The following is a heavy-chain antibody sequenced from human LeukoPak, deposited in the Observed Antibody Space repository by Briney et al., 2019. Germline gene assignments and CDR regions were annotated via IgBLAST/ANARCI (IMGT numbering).Heavy chain of an antibody. CDR1: GYTFSSYD. J-gene: IGHJ4*02. CDR2: MNPNSGNT. CDR3: ARGIRGRRTFDY. Sequence: ASVMVSCKASGYTFSSYDVNWVRQATGQGPEWMGWMNPNSGNTGYAQKFQGRVTMTRNTSISAAYMELSRLRSEDTAVYYCARGIRGRRTFDYWGQGTLVTVSS. D-gene: IGHD3-16*01. V-gene: IGHV1-8*01.